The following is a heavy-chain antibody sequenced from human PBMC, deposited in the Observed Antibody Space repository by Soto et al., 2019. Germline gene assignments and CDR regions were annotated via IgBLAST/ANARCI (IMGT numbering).Heavy chain of an antibody. CDR1: GFTFSSYS. CDR3: ARERGDYYYGMDV. J-gene: IGHJ6*02. CDR2: ISSSSSTI. Sequence: EVQLVESGGGLVQPGGSLRLSCAASGFTFSSYSMNWVRQAPGKGLEWVSYISSSSSTIYYADSVKGRFTISRDNAKNSLYLQINSLRAEDTAVYYCARERGDYYYGMDVWGQGTTVTVSS. D-gene: IGHD3-10*01. V-gene: IGHV3-48*01.